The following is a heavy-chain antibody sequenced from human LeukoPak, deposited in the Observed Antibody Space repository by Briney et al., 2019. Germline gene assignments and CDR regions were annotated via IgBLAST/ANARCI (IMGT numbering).Heavy chain of an antibody. CDR2: ISYDGSNK. Sequence: GGSLRLSCAASGFTFSSYGMHWVRQAPGKGLEWVAVISYDGSNKYYADSVKGRFTISRDNSKNTLYLQMNSLRAEDTAVYYCARELDGYNPAYWGQGTLVTVSS. J-gene: IGHJ4*02. V-gene: IGHV3-30*19. CDR1: GFTFSSYG. CDR3: ARELDGYNPAY. D-gene: IGHD5-24*01.